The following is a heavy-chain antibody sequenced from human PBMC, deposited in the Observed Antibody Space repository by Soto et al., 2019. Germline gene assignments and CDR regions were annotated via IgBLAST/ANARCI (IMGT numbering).Heavy chain of an antibody. D-gene: IGHD2-15*01. J-gene: IGHJ4*02. CDR1: GFTFSSYA. CDR3: AKAVVVAGLTC. V-gene: IGHV3-23*01. Sequence: PGGSLRLSCAASGFTFSSYAMSWVRQAPGKGLEWVSAISGCGGSTYYADSVKGRFTISRDNSKNTLYLQMNSLRAEGTAVYYCAKAVVVAGLTCWGQGTLVTVSS. CDR2: ISGCGGST.